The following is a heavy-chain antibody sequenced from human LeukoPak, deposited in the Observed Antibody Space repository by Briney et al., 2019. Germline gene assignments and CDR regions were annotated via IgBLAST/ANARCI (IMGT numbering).Heavy chain of an antibody. J-gene: IGHJ4*02. V-gene: IGHV1-69*13. CDR3: AMVRGRPHFFDY. CDR1: GGTFSSYA. Sequence: ASVKVSCKASGGTFSSYAISWVRQAPGQGLEWMGGIIPIFGTANCAQKFQGRVTITADESTSTAYMELSSLRSEDTAVYYCAMVRGRPHFFDYWGQGTLVTVSS. D-gene: IGHD3-10*01. CDR2: IIPIFGTA.